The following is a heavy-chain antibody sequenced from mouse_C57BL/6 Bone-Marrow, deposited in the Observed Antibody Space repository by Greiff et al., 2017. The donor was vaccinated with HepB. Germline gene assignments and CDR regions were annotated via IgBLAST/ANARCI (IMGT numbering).Heavy chain of an antibody. CDR1: GYAFTNYL. J-gene: IGHJ1*03. V-gene: IGHV1-54*01. Sequence: QVQLQQSGAELVRPGTSVKVSCKASGYAFTNYLIEWVKQRPGQGLEWIGVINPGSGGTNYNEKFKGKATLTADKSSSTAYVQLSSLTSEDSAVLFCARSSYYCSRDWYFDVWGTGTTVTVSS. CDR2: INPGSGGT. D-gene: IGHD1-1*01. CDR3: ARSSYYCSRDWYFDV.